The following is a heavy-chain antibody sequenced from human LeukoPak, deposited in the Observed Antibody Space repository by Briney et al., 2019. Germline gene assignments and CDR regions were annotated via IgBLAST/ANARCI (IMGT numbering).Heavy chain of an antibody. V-gene: IGHV3-9*01. CDR3: SKGTDFAP. J-gene: IGHJ5*02. CDR1: GFSFDDHA. Sequence: GGSLRLSCAASGFSFDDHAMHWVRQAPGKGLEWVSGISWNAVNIGYVDSVKGRFTISRDNANNSLFLQMNSLRVEDTASYFCSKGTDFAPWGPGTLVTVSS. CDR2: ISWNAVNI.